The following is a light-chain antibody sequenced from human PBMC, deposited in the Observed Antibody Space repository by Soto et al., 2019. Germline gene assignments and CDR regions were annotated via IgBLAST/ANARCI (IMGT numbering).Light chain of an antibody. J-gene: IGLJ1*01. V-gene: IGLV3-25*02. CDR3: QSSDSSGRYPYV. CDR1: ALPKQY. Sequence: SYELTQPLSVSVSPGQTARITCSGDALPKQYAYWYQQKPGQAPVVVIYKDNGRPSGIPERFSGSSSGTTVTLTISGVQAEDEAYYYCQSSDSSGRYPYVFGTGTKVTVL. CDR2: KDN.